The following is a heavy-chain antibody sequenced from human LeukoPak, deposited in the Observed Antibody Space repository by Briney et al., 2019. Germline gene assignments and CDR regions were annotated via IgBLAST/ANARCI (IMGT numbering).Heavy chain of an antibody. D-gene: IGHD6-19*01. CDR3: ATKQWLAPPPDS. CDR1: GFTFSKYW. CDR2: INTDGTVT. V-gene: IGHV3-74*01. J-gene: IGHJ4*02. Sequence: GGSLRLSCAASGFTFSKYWMLWVRQAPGKGLESVSRINTDGTVTTYADSVKGRFTVSRDNADNTMFLQMNGVRDEDTAVYYCATKQWLAPPPDSWGQGTPVTVSS.